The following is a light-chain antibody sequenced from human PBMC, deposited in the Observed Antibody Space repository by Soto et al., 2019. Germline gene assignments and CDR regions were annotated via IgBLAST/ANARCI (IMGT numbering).Light chain of an antibody. Sequence: QSALTQPPSASGSPGQSVTISCTGTSSDVGGYNYVSWYQQHPGKAPKLMIYAVSKRPSGVPDRFSGSKSGNTASLTVPGLQAEDEADYYCSSYAGSNNFVFGTGTKLTVL. J-gene: IGLJ1*01. CDR3: SSYAGSNNFV. CDR2: AVS. V-gene: IGLV2-8*01. CDR1: SSDVGGYNY.